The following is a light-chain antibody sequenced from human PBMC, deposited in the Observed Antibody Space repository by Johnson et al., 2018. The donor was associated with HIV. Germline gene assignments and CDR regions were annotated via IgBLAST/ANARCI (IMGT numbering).Light chain of an antibody. CDR1: ISNIGSNT. CDR3: GTWDSSLRSGF. CDR2: SNS. Sequence: QSVLTQPPSVSGTPGQRVTISCSGSISNIGSNTVNWYQHLPGTAPKLLIYSNSQRPSGVPDRFSGYKSDTSASLAISRLQSQDEADYYCGTWDSSLRSGFFGTGTKVTVL. J-gene: IGLJ1*01. V-gene: IGLV1-44*01.